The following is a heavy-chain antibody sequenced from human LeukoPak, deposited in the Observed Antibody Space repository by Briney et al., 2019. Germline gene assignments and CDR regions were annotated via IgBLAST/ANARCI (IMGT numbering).Heavy chain of an antibody. CDR1: GGSFSGYY. Sequence: SETLSLTCAVYGGSFSGYYCSWIRQPPGKGLEWIGEINHSGSTNYNPSLKNRVTISVDTSKNQFSLKLSSVTAADTAVYYCARGRKWLKFVYWGQGTLVTVSS. J-gene: IGHJ4*02. V-gene: IGHV4-34*01. D-gene: IGHD5-12*01. CDR3: ARGRKWLKFVY. CDR2: INHSGST.